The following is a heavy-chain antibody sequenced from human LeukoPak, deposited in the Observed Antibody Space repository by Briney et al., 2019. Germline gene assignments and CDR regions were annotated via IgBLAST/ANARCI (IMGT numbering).Heavy chain of an antibody. CDR1: GGSISSSNYY. CDR3: ARPKRYCSSASCDGIDAFDI. D-gene: IGHD2-2*01. J-gene: IGHJ3*02. V-gene: IGHV4-39*01. CDR2: ISYAGST. Sequence: SETLSLTCTVSGGSISSSNYYWGWIRQPPGKGLEWIGSISYAGSTYYNPSLKSRVTISVDTSKNQFSLKLSSVTAADTAVYYCARPKRYCSSASCDGIDAFDIWGQGTMVTVSS.